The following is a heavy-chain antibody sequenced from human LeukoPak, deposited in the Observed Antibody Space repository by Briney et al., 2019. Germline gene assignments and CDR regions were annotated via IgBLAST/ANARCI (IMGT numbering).Heavy chain of an antibody. Sequence: SQTLSLTCTVSGGSISSGGYYWSWNRQHPGKGLEWIGYIYYSGSTYYNPSLKSRVTISVDTSKNQFSLKLSSVTAADTAVYYCARSAYSGYDYGGFDYWGQGTLVTVSS. CDR1: GGSISSGGYY. J-gene: IGHJ4*02. CDR2: IYYSGST. D-gene: IGHD5-12*01. CDR3: ARSAYSGYDYGGFDY. V-gene: IGHV4-31*03.